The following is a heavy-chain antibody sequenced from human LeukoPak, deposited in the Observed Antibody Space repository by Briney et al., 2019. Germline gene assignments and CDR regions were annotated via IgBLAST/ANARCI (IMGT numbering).Heavy chain of an antibody. CDR3: ARGQSSTWPYDAFDI. CDR1: GYTFTGYY. V-gene: IGHV1-2*02. Sequence: ASVKVSCKASGYTFTGYYIHWVRQAPGQGLEWMGWINPNSGGTNYAQKFQGRVTLTRDTTISTAYMELSRLRSDDTAVYYCARGQSSTWPYDAFDIWGQGTMVTVSS. CDR2: INPNSGGT. J-gene: IGHJ3*02. D-gene: IGHD6-13*01.